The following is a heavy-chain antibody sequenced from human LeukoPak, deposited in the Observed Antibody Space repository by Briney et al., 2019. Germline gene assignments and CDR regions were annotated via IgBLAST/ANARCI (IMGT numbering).Heavy chain of an antibody. J-gene: IGHJ4*02. CDR3: AGENAYYDSSGYYYGSGYFDY. V-gene: IGHV4-34*01. CDR2: INHSGST. Sequence: SETLSLTCAVYGGSFSGYYWSWIRQPPGKGLEWIGEINHSGSTNYNPSPKSRVTISVDTSKNQFSLRLRSVTSADTALYHCAGENAYYDSSGYYYGSGYFDYWGQGTLVTVSS. D-gene: IGHD3-22*01. CDR1: GGSFSGYY.